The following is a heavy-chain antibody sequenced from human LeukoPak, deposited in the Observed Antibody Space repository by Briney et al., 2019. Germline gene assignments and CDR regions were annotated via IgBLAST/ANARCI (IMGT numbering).Heavy chain of an antibody. Sequence: SETLSPSSAVSSGSTRCCTWGGIRQPAGKGLEWIGRIYVGGSTNYSPSLKSRVSMSLDKSKNQLSLKLISVSAADTAVYYCARRQMNSPYVGGRGTAVTVSP. CDR1: SGSTRCCT. CDR3: ARRQMNSPYV. CDR2: IYVGGST. J-gene: IGHJ6*01. D-gene: IGHD2-21*01. V-gene: IGHV4-4*07.